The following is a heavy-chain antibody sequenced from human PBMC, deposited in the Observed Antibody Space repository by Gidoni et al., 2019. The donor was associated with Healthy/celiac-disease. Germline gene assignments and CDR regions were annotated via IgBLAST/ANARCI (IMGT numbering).Heavy chain of an antibody. Sequence: EVQLVESGGGLVQPGRSLGLSCAASGFTFDEYAMHWVRQAPGKGLEWVSGISWNSGSIGYADSVKGRFTISRDNAKNSLYLQMNSLRAEDTALYYCAKARRVGYYYYGMDVWGQGTTVTVSS. V-gene: IGHV3-9*01. CDR3: AKARRVGYYYYGMDV. CDR2: ISWNSGSI. J-gene: IGHJ6*02. CDR1: GFTFDEYA. D-gene: IGHD1-26*01.